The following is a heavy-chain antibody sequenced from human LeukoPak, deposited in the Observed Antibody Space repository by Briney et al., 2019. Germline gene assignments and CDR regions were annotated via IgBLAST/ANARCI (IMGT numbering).Heavy chain of an antibody. CDR3: ARSSGTGTFSY. D-gene: IGHD6-25*01. Sequence: PSETLSLTRTVSGDSISRSTYYWAWIRQPPGKGLEWIGSVYYGRSPYFNPSLESRATISVYTSKNHFSLKMSSVTAADTAVYYCARSSGTGTFSYWGQGTLVTVSS. V-gene: IGHV4-39*02. J-gene: IGHJ4*02. CDR2: VYYGRSP. CDR1: GDSISRSTYY.